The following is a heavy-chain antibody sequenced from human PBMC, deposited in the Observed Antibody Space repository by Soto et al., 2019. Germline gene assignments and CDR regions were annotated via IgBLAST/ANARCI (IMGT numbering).Heavy chain of an antibody. CDR1: GFTFDDYT. CDR2: ISWDGGST. V-gene: IGHV3-43*01. CDR3: AKDIYSYATGYYYYGMDV. D-gene: IGHD5-18*01. J-gene: IGHJ6*02. Sequence: GGSLRLSCAASGFTFDDYTMHWVRQAPGKGLEWVSLISWDGGSTYYADSVKGRFTISRDNSKNSLYLQMNSLRTEDTALYYCAKDIYSYATGYYYYGMDVWGQGTTITVSS.